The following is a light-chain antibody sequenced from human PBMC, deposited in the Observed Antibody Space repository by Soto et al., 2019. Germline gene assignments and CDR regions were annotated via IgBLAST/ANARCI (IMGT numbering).Light chain of an antibody. CDR1: QSISSIY. CDR3: HQYGSSPLT. Sequence: EIVLTQSPGTLSLSPGERATLSCRASQSISSIYLAWYQQRSGQAPRLLIYAASNRVTGIPDRFTGSGSGTDFTLTISRLEVEDFAVYYCHQYGSSPLTFGGGTKVQIK. J-gene: IGKJ4*01. V-gene: IGKV3-20*01. CDR2: AAS.